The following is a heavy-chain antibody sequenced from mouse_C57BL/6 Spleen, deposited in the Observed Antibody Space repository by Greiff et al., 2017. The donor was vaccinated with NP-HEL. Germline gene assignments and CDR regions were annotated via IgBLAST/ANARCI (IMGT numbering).Heavy chain of an antibody. J-gene: IGHJ4*01. Sequence: EVHLVESGGGLVQPGGSLKLSCAASGFTFSDYGMAWVRQAPRKGPEWVAFISNLAYSIYYADTVTGRFTISRENAKNTLYLEMSSLRSEDTAMYYCARKIYYGNYDAMDYWGQGTSVTVSS. V-gene: IGHV5-15*01. D-gene: IGHD2-1*01. CDR3: ARKIYYGNYDAMDY. CDR1: GFTFSDYG. CDR2: ISNLAYSI.